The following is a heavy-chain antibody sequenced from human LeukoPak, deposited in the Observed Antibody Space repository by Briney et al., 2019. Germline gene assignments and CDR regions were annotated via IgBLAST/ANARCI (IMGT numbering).Heavy chain of an antibody. CDR3: ARERSHYYGSGSYPIFDY. Sequence: SETLSLTCTVSGGSISSYYWSWIRQPAGKGLEWIGRIYTSGSTNYNPSLKSRVTMSVDTSKNQFSLKLSSVTAADTAVYYCARERSHYYGSGSYPIFDYWGQGTLVTVSS. J-gene: IGHJ4*02. CDR1: GGSISSYY. V-gene: IGHV4-4*07. CDR2: IYTSGST. D-gene: IGHD3-10*01.